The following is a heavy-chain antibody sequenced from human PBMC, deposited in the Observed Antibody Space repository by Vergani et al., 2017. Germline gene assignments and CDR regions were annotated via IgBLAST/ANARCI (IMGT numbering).Heavy chain of an antibody. Sequence: EVQLLQSGGGVIQPGGSARLSCAASGFTFSACPMTWVRQAPGKGLEWVSFVSTGTKSQSYAESVKGRFTISRDSAKNSLYLQMDSLRAEDTSVYYCAREYSSTSGRAFDFWGQGTKVTVSS. V-gene: IGHV3-48*01. J-gene: IGHJ3*01. D-gene: IGHD2-2*01. CDR1: GFTFSACP. CDR2: VSTGTKSQ. CDR3: AREYSSTSGRAFDF.